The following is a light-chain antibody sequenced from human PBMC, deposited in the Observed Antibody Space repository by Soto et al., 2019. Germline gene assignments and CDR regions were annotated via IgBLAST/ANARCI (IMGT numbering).Light chain of an antibody. V-gene: IGKV2-28*01. CDR1: QSLLHSNGYNY. CDR3: MQALQTPLT. CDR2: LGS. Sequence: DIVMTQSPLSLPVTPGEPASISCRSSQSLLHSNGYNYFDWYLQKPGQSPQLLIYLGSNRASGVPDRFSGSGSGTEFTLKISRVEAVDVGVYYCMQALQTPLTFGGGTKVEIK. J-gene: IGKJ4*01.